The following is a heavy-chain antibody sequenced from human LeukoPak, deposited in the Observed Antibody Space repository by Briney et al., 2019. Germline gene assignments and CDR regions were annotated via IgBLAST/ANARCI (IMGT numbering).Heavy chain of an antibody. D-gene: IGHD1-26*01. Sequence: GGSLRLSCAGSGLTFSSYAMNWVRQAPGKGLEWVSYISGRSSTIYYADSVKGRFTISRDNAQNSMYLQMNSLRAEDTAVYYCARDRIKSGSYYFDYWGQGTLVTVSS. CDR1: GLTFSSYA. CDR3: ARDRIKSGSYYFDY. V-gene: IGHV3-48*01. J-gene: IGHJ4*02. CDR2: ISGRSSTI.